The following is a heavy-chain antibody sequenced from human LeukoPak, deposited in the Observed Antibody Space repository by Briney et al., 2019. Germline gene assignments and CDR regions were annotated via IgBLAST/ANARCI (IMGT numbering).Heavy chain of an antibody. D-gene: IGHD1-1*01. CDR3: AKDAWKRFDY. J-gene: IGHJ4*01. V-gene: IGHV3-23*01. CDR1: GFTFSSFA. CDR2: ISGSGSTT. Sequence: GGSLRLSCAASGFTFSSFAMSWVRQAPGKGREWISGISGSGSTTYYADSVKGRFTISRDNSKNTLYLQMNSLRAEDTAVYYCAKDAWKRFDYWGHGTLVTVSS.